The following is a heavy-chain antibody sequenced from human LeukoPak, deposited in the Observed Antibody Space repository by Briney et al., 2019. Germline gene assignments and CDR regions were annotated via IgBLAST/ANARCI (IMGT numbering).Heavy chain of an antibody. CDR2: IIPIFGTA. CDR1: GGTFSSYA. V-gene: IGHV1-69*05. D-gene: IGHD3-9*01. Sequence: SVKVSCKASGGTFSSYAISWVRQAPGQGLKWMGGIIPIFGTANYAQKLQGRVTMTTDTSTSTAYMELRSLRSDDTAVYYCARGYYDILTGYSPYYYYYGMDVWGQGTTVTVSS. CDR3: ARGYYDILTGYSPYYYYYGMDV. J-gene: IGHJ6*02.